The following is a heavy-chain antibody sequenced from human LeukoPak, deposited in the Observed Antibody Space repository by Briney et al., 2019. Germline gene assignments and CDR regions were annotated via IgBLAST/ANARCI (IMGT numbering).Heavy chain of an antibody. J-gene: IGHJ5*02. CDR1: GYTFNRYT. Sequence: GASVKLSCKASGYTFNRYTVSWVRQAPGQGLEWMGWISGYNGNTKYAEKFQGRVTMTTDTSTSTAYMELRNLRSDDTAVYYCARDSDWFDPWGQGTLVAVSS. V-gene: IGHV1-18*01. CDR2: ISGYNGNT. CDR3: ARDSDWFDP.